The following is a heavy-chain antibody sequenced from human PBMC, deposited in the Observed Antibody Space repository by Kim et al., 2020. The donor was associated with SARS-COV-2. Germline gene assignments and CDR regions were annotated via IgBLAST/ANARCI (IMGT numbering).Heavy chain of an antibody. J-gene: IGHJ4*02. CDR3: ASGRAWNVDYVLSY. V-gene: IGHV3-30*01. Sequence: AHSVQGRFTISRNTSKNTLYLQMNGLRNEDTAVYYCASGRAWNVDYVLSYWGRGTLVTVSS. D-gene: IGHD3-16*01.